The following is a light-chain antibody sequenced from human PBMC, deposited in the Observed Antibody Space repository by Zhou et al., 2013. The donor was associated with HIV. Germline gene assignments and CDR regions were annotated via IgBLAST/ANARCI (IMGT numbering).Light chain of an antibody. Sequence: DIQMTQSPSTLSASVGDRVTITCRASQSISYWLAWYQQKPGKAPNLLIYKASTLESGVPSRFSGSGSGTEFTLTISSLQPDDFATYYCQHHGTFGQGTKVEIK. CDR3: QHHGT. V-gene: IGKV1-5*03. CDR2: KAS. J-gene: IGKJ1*01. CDR1: QSISYW.